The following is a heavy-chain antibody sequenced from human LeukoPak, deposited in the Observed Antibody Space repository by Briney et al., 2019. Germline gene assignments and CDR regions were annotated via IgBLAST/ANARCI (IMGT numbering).Heavy chain of an antibody. CDR2: INPNSGDT. V-gene: IGHV1-2*02. J-gene: IGHJ5*02. D-gene: IGHD3-10*01. CDR3: VRDLITIVRGVLNYFDP. CDR1: GCTFINKY. Sequence: ASVKVSCKASGCTFINKYRHWVRQAPGQGLEWMGWINPNSGDTNYAQKFQGRVTMTTDTSMSTAYMEVSRLRSDDTPVYYCVRDLITIVRGVLNYFDPWGQGTLVTVSS.